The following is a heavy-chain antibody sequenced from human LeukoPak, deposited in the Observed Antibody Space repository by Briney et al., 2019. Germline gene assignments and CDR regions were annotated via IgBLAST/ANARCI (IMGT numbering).Heavy chain of an antibody. D-gene: IGHD6-25*01. CDR1: GGSISSYY. CDR2: IYYSGST. V-gene: IGHV4-59*08. Sequence: SETLSLTCTVSGGSISSYYWSWIRKPPGKGLEWIGYIYYSGSTNYNPSLKSRVTISVDTSKNQFSLKLSSVTAADTAVYYCASLAADWYFDLWGRGTLVTVSS. CDR3: ASLAADWYFDL. J-gene: IGHJ2*01.